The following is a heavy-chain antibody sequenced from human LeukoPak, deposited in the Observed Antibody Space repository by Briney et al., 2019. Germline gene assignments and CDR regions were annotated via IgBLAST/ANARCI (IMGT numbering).Heavy chain of an antibody. CDR1: GFTFSTFA. CDR3: ARGRLNGYFDY. J-gene: IGHJ4*02. V-gene: IGHV3-23*01. CDR2: IFPSGGEI. Sequence: GGSLRLSCAASGFTFSTFAMIWVRQPPGKGLEWVSSIFPSGGEIHYADSVRGRFTISRDNSKSTLSLQMNSLRAEDTAVYYCARGRLNGYFDYWGQGTLVTVSS. D-gene: IGHD1-1*01.